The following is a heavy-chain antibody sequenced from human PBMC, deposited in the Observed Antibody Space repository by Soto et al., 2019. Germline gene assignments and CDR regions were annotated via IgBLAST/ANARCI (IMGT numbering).Heavy chain of an antibody. Sequence: QVQLQESGPGLVKPSQTLSLTCTVSGGSISSGGYYWSWIRQHPGKGLEWIGYIYYSGSTYYNPSLKSRVTISVDAAKNQCSLKLSSVTAADTAVYYCARRATLRGGDFDYWGQGTLVTVSS. CDR2: IYYSGST. V-gene: IGHV4-31*03. J-gene: IGHJ4*02. CDR1: GGSISSGGYY. CDR3: ARRATLRGGDFDY. D-gene: IGHD4-17*01.